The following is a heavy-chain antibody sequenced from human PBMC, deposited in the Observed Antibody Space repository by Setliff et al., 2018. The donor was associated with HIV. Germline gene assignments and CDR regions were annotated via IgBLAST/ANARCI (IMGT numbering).Heavy chain of an antibody. J-gene: IGHJ4*02. D-gene: IGHD3-10*01. CDR2: ISSSGGT. CDR3: VREGAGSGSYYLDF. CDR1: GGSISSGEYY. Sequence: KPSETLSLTCTVSGGSISSGEYYWSWIRQPPGKGLEWLGYISSSGGTDYNPSLNSRIIISIDTSKNQFSLRLSSVTAADTALYFCVREGAGSGSYYLDFWGQGILVTVSS. V-gene: IGHV4-30-4*08.